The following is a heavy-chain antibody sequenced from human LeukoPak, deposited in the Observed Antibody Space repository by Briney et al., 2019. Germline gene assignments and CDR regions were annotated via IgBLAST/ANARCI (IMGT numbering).Heavy chain of an antibody. CDR2: ISYDGSNK. Sequence: GGSLRLSCAASGFTFSSYAMHWVRQAPGKGLEWVAVISYDGSNKYYVDSVKGRFTISRDNSKNTLYLQMNSLRAEDTAVYYCAREVEYSYGFGYWGQGTLVTVSS. V-gene: IGHV3-30-3*01. CDR3: AREVEYSYGFGY. J-gene: IGHJ4*02. D-gene: IGHD5-18*01. CDR1: GFTFSSYA.